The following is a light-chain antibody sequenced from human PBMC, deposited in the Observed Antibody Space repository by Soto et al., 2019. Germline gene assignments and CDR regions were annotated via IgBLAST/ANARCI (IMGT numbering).Light chain of an antibody. J-gene: IGLJ2*01. V-gene: IGLV1-51*02. CDR2: ENN. CDR1: SSNIGNNY. Sequence: QSVLTQPPSVSATPGQKVTISCSGSSSNIGNNYVSWYQQFPGTAPKLLIYENNKRPSGIPDRFSGSKSGTSATLGITGLQTGDGADYYCGTWDSSLSARIFGGGTKLTVL. CDR3: GTWDSSLSARI.